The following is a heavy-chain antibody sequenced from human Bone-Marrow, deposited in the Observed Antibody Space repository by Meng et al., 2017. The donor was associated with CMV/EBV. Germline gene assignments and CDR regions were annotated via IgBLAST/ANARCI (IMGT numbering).Heavy chain of an antibody. D-gene: IGHD1-26*01. V-gene: IGHV3-21*01. CDR1: GFTFSSYS. CDR3: ARYSGSLRGMDV. Sequence: GESLKISCAASGFTFSSYSMNWVRQAPGKGLEWVSSISSSSSYIYYADSVKGRFTISRDNAKNSLYLQMNSLRAEDTAVYYCARYSGSLRGMDVWGQGTTVTVSS. CDR2: ISSSSSYI. J-gene: IGHJ6*02.